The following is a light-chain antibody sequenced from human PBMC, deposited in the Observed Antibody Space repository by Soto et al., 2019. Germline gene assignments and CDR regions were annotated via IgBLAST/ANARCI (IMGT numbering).Light chain of an antibody. CDR2: DAS. J-gene: IGKJ5*01. V-gene: IGKV3D-20*02. CDR1: QSVSSSY. CDR3: QQRSNWPF. Sequence: EIVLTQSPGTLSLSPGERATLSCRASQSVSSSYLAWYQQKPGQAPRLLIYDASNRATGIPARFSGSGSGTDFTLTISSLEPEDFAVYYCQQRSNWPFFGQGTRLEI.